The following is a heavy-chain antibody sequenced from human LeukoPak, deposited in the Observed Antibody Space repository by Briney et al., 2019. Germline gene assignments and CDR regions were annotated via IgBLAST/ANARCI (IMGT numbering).Heavy chain of an antibody. CDR3: VLIAVARGAQELVQDY. D-gene: IGHD6-19*01. V-gene: IGHV1-2*02. CDR1: GYTFTGYY. Sequence: ASVKVSCKASGYTFTGYYMNWVRQAPGQGLEWMGWINPNSGGTNYAQKFQGRVTMTRDTSISTAYMELSRLRSDDTAVYYCVLIAVARGAQELVQDYWGQGTLVTVSS. CDR2: INPNSGGT. J-gene: IGHJ4*02.